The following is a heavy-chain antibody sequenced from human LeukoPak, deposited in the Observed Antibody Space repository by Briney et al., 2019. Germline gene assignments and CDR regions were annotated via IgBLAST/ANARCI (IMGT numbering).Heavy chain of an antibody. D-gene: IGHD3-22*01. V-gene: IGHV3-30*18. J-gene: IGHJ4*02. CDR3: AKGNFGGYDSSGYFGY. CDR1: GFTFSSYG. Sequence: GRSLRLSCAASGFTFSSYGMHWVRQAPGKGLEWVAVISYDGSNKYYADSVKGRFTISRDNSKNTLYLQMNSLRAVDTAVYYCAKGNFGGYDSSGYFGYWGQGTLVTVSS. CDR2: ISYDGSNK.